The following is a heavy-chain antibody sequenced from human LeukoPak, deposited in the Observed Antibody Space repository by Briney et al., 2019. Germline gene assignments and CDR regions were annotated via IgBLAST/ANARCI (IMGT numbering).Heavy chain of an antibody. V-gene: IGHV3-7*01. J-gene: IGHJ4*02. CDR3: AKDHFSVVPAADFDY. Sequence: GGSLRLSCAASGFTFSSYWMSWVRQAPGKGLEWVANIKQDGSEKYYVDSVKGRFTISRDNAKNSLYLQMNSLRAEDTAVYYCAKDHFSVVPAADFDYWGQGTLVTVSS. CDR2: IKQDGSEK. D-gene: IGHD2-2*01. CDR1: GFTFSSYW.